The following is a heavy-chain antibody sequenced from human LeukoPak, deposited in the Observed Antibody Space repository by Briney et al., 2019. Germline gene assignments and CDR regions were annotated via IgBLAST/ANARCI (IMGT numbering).Heavy chain of an antibody. CDR3: VRDHPSGSLDF. Sequence: PGGSLRLSCAASGFIFSSEWMSWARQAPGKGLEWVANIKHDGNQKYYVDSVKGRFTISRDNAKNSLFLQMNSLTVEDTAIYYCVRDHPSGSLDFWGQGTQVTVSS. D-gene: IGHD2-15*01. CDR1: GFIFSSEW. CDR2: IKHDGNQK. V-gene: IGHV3-7*01. J-gene: IGHJ4*02.